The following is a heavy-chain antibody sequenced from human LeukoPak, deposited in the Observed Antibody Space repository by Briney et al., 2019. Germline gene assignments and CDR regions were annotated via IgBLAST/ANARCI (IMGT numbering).Heavy chain of an antibody. Sequence: GGSLRLSCAASGFTFSSYEMNWVRQAPGKGLEWVSYISSSGSTIYYADSVKGRFTISRDNAKNSLYLQINSLRAEDTAVYFCAELGITMIGGVWGKGTTVTISS. D-gene: IGHD3-10*02. CDR1: GFTFSSYE. CDR3: AELGITMIGGV. CDR2: ISSSGSTI. J-gene: IGHJ6*04. V-gene: IGHV3-48*03.